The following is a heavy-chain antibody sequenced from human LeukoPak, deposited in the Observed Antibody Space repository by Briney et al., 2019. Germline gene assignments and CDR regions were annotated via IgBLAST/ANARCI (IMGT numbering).Heavy chain of an antibody. J-gene: IGHJ4*02. D-gene: IGHD6-19*01. Sequence: GASVKVSCKASGGTFSSYAISWVRQAPGQGLEWMGGIIPIFGTANYAQKFQGRVTITADKSTSTAYMELSSLRSEDTAVYYCAKRAVTYYFDYWGQGTLVTVSS. CDR3: AKRAVTYYFDY. CDR1: GGTFSSYA. CDR2: IIPIFGTA. V-gene: IGHV1-69*06.